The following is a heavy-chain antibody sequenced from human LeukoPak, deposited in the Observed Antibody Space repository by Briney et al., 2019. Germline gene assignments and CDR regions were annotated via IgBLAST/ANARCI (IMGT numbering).Heavy chain of an antibody. Sequence: SETLSLTCTVSGGSISSSSYYWGWIRQPPGKGLEWIGSIYYSGSTYYNPSLKSRVTISVDTSKNQFSLKLSSVTAADTAVYYRARQLGSSGWYYFDYWGQGTLVTVSS. CDR2: IYYSGST. CDR3: ARQLGSSGWYYFDY. D-gene: IGHD6-19*01. V-gene: IGHV4-39*01. CDR1: GGSISSSSYY. J-gene: IGHJ4*02.